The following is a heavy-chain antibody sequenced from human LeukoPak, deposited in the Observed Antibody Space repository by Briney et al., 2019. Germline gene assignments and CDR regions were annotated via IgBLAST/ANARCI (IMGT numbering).Heavy chain of an antibody. J-gene: IGHJ1*01. CDR2: IKTDGSEK. CDR3: ATYSSLNRREFQY. D-gene: IGHD3-22*01. Sequence: GGSLSLSCEGSGFTFSNYWLAWFRKAPGKGLQWVANIKTDGSEKYYVDSVKGRFTISRDNAKNSLYLQMNSLRAEDTAVYYCATYSSLNRREFQYWGQGTLLTVSS. CDR1: GFTFSNYW. V-gene: IGHV3-7*01.